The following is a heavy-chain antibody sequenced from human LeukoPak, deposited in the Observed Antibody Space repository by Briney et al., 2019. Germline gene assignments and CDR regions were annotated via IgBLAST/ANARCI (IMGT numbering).Heavy chain of an antibody. CDR2: IVVGSGNT. V-gene: IGHV1-58*02. CDR1: GFTFTSSA. CDR3: AASDSYGPGFYMDV. D-gene: IGHD5-18*01. Sequence: GASVKVSCKASGFTFTSSAMQWVRQARGQRLEWIGWIVVGSGNTNYAQKFQERVTITRDMSTSTAYMELSSLRSGDTAVYYCAASDSYGPGFYMDVWGQGTTVTVSS. J-gene: IGHJ6*02.